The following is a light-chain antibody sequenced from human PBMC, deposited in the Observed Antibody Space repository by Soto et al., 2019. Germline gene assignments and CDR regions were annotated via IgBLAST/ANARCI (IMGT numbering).Light chain of an antibody. J-gene: IGKJ5*01. CDR3: QQRSNWPQIT. V-gene: IGKV3-11*01. Sequence: EIVLTHSPSTLSLSPVERATVSCSASQSVSSYLAWYQQKPGQAPRLLIYDASNRATGIPARFSGSGSGTDFTLTISSLEPEDFAVYYCQQRSNWPQITFGQGTRLEIK. CDR1: QSVSSY. CDR2: DAS.